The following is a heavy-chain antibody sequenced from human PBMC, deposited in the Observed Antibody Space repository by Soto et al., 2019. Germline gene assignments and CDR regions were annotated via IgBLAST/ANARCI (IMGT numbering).Heavy chain of an antibody. V-gene: IGHV4-59*01. Sequence: GPGPRTPSETLSLTCTVSGGSISSYYWSWIRQPPGKGLEWIGYIYYSGSTNYSPSLKSRVTISVNTSKNQFSLNLSSVTAADTAVYFCATYVPDKLAVAGTSDAFDIWGQGTMVTVSS. CDR2: IYYSGST. CDR1: GGSISSYY. D-gene: IGHD6-19*01. CDR3: ATYVPDKLAVAGTSDAFDI. J-gene: IGHJ3*02.